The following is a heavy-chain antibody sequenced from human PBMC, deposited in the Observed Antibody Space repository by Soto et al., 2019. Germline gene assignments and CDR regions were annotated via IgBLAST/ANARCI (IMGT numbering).Heavy chain of an antibody. D-gene: IGHD3-22*01. J-gene: IGHJ4*02. CDR1: GFSLSTSGMR. V-gene: IGHV2-70*04. CDR3: ARNPQHYDSSGHPGYFDY. CDR2: IDWDDDK. Sequence: SGPTLVNPTQTLTLICTFSGFSLSTSGMRVSWIRQPPGKALEWLARIDWDDDKFYITSLKTRLTISKDTSKNQVVLTMTNMHPVDTATYYGARNPQHYDSSGHPGYFDYWGQGTLVTVSS.